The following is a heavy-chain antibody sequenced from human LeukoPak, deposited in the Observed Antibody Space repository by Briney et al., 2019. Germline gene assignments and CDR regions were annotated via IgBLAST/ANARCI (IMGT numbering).Heavy chain of an antibody. J-gene: IGHJ3*02. CDR1: DDSFSSHY. V-gene: IGHV4-59*11. D-gene: IGHD4-17*01. CDR3: GRDLVTVTKGFDI. CDR2: ISYIGST. Sequence: SETLSLTCAVSDDSFSSHYWTWIRQPPGKGLEWIGYISYIGSTNYNPSLKSRVTISIGTSRNQFSLRLSSVTAADTAVYYCGRDLVTVTKGFDIWGQGTMVSVSS.